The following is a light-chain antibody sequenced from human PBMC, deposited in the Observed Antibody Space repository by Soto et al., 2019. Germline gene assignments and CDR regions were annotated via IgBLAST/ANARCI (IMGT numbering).Light chain of an antibody. CDR2: AAS. CDR3: QHSYSTPQT. J-gene: IGKJ1*01. CDR1: QSISSY. V-gene: IGKV1-39*01. Sequence: DIQMTQSPSSLSASVGDRVTITCRASQSISSYLNWYQQKPWKAPKLLIYAASSLQSGVPSRFSGSGSGTDFTLTISSLQPEDFATYYCQHSYSTPQTFGQGTKVEIK.